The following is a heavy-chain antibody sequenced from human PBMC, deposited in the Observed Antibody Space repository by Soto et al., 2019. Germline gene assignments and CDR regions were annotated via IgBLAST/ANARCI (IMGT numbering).Heavy chain of an antibody. CDR2: ISGSGGST. Sequence: GGSLRLSCAASGFTFSSYAMSWVRQAPGKGLEWVSAISGSGGSTYYADSVKGRFTISRDNSKNTLYLQMNSLRAEDTAVYYCAKVLLMEWLRFQNRPDYWGQGTLVTVSS. CDR1: GFTFSSYA. J-gene: IGHJ4*02. D-gene: IGHD5-12*01. CDR3: AKVLLMEWLRFQNRPDY. V-gene: IGHV3-23*01.